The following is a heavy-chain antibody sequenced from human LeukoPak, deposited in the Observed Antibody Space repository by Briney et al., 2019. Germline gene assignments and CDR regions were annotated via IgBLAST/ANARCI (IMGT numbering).Heavy chain of an antibody. CDR2: ISGNGGAA. V-gene: IGHV3-23*01. CDR1: GFTFTSYA. D-gene: IGHD3-22*01. CDR3: AKATTAIVVDNFFDY. J-gene: IGHJ4*02. Sequence: GGSLRLSCAASGFTFTSYAMSWVRQAPGKGLEWVSAISGNGGAAYYADSVKGRFTISRDNSKNTLHLQMNSLRAEDTALYYCAKATTAIVVDNFFDYWGQGTLVSVSA.